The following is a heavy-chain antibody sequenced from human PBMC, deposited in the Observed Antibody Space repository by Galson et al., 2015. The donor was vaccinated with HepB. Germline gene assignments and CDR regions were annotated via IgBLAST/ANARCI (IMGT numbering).Heavy chain of an antibody. CDR2: IIPIFGTA. D-gene: IGHD5-24*01. J-gene: IGHJ3*02. CDR1: GGTFSSYA. V-gene: IGHV1-69*13. CDR3: ARDAGWLQFDAFDI. Sequence: SVKVSCKASGGTFSSYAISWVRQAPGQGLEWMGGIIPIFGTANYAQKFQGRVTITADESTSTAYMELSSLRSEDTVVYYCARDAGWLQFDAFDIWGQGTMVTVSS.